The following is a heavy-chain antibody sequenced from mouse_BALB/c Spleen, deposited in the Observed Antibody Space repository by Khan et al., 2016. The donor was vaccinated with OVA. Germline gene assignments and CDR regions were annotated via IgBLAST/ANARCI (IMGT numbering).Heavy chain of an antibody. CDR3: ARGNYYGYAMDY. J-gene: IGHJ4*01. Sequence: EVQLQESGPGLVKPSQSLSLTCTVTGYSITSNYAWNWIRQFPGNKLEWMGYISYSGSTNYNPSLKSRISITRDTSKNQFFLQLNSVTTEDTATYYCARGNYYGYAMDYWGQGTSFTVSS. D-gene: IGHD1-1*01. CDR1: GYSITSNYA. V-gene: IGHV3-2*02. CDR2: ISYSGST.